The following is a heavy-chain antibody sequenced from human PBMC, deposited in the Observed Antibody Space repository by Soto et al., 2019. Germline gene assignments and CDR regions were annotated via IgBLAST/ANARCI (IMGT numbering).Heavy chain of an antibody. CDR1: GFTLRTYT. V-gene: IGHV3-21*06. CDR3: VRGMNPLF. J-gene: IGHJ4*01. CDR2: ISISSSDR. Sequence: GGSLRLSCAASGFTLRTYTMNWVRQAPGKGLEWVSSISISSSDRYYADSVRGRFTISRDNAKNALYLQMNSLRADDTAVYFCVRGMNPLFGGQGTLVTVS.